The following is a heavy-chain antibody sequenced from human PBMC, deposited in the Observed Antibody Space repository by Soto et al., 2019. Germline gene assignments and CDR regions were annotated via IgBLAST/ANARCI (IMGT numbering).Heavy chain of an antibody. J-gene: IGHJ4*02. Sequence: EVQLVESGGGLVQPGGSLRLTCGASGFTFSSYSMNWVRQAPGKGLEWVSFISESNSRTSIYYADSVSGRFTISRDEATISLYLQTDSQRAEDTAVYDSARDMGVGVDYWGQGTLVTVSS. CDR3: ARDMGVGVDY. CDR2: ISESNSRTSI. D-gene: IGHD1-26*01. CDR1: GFTFSSYS. V-gene: IGHV3-48*01.